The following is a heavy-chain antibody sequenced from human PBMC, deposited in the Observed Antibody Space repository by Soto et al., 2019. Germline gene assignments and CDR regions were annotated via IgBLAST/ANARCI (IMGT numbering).Heavy chain of an antibody. J-gene: IGHJ6*02. CDR1: GFTVSSNY. CDR3: ARDKMLSMDV. V-gene: IGHV3-53*01. Sequence: PGGSLRLSCAASGFTVSSNYMSWVLQAPGKGLEWVSVIYSGGSTYYADSVKGRFTISRDNSKNTLYLQMNSLRAEDTAVYYCARDKMLSMDVWGQGTTVTVSS. CDR2: IYSGGST. D-gene: IGHD2-8*01.